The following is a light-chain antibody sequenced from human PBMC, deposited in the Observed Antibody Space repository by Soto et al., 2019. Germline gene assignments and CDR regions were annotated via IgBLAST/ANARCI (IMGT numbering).Light chain of an antibody. CDR1: QSVSSNF. V-gene: IGKV3-20*01. J-gene: IGKJ3*01. CDR2: GAS. CDR3: HHXGXXXXFT. Sequence: EIVMTQSPGTLSLSPGERATLSCRASQSVSSNFLAWYQQRPGQAPRLLMDGASSRAAGIPDRFSGSGSGTDFTLTISXXXXXXXAVYYCHHXGXXXXFTSG.